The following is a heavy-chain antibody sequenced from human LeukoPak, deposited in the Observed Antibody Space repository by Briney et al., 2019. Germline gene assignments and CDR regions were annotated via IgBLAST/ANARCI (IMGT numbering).Heavy chain of an antibody. D-gene: IGHD3-3*01. V-gene: IGHV1-69-2*01. CDR3: ATVARGSITIFGVALLH. CDR1: GYTFTDYY. Sequence: GASVKVSCKVSGYTFTDYYMHWVQQAPGKGLEWMGLVDPEDGETIYAEKFQGRVTITADTSTDTAYMELSSLRSEDTAVYYCATVARGSITIFGVALLHWGQGTLVTVSS. J-gene: IGHJ4*02. CDR2: VDPEDGET.